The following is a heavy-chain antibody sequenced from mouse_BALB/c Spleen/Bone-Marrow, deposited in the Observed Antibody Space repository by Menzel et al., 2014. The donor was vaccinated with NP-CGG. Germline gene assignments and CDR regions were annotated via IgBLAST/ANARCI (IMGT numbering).Heavy chain of an antibody. CDR1: GYTFTDYA. CDR2: INTYSGNT. Sequence: VQLQESGPELVRPGVSVKISCKGSGYTFTDYAMHWVKQSHAKSLEWIGVINTYSGNTNYNQNFKGKATMTVDKPSSTAFMELARLTYEDSAIYYCAREGYASTAWFAYWGQGTLVTVSA. V-gene: IGHV1-67*01. J-gene: IGHJ3*01. CDR3: AREGYASTAWFAY. D-gene: IGHD1-1*01.